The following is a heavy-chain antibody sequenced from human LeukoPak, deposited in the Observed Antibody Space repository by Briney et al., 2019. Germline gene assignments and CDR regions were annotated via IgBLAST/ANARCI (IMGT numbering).Heavy chain of an antibody. CDR1: GFTVSSNY. Sequence: GGSLRLSCAASGFTVSSNYMSWVRQAPGKGLEWVSVIYSGGSTYYADSVKGRFTISRHNSKNTLYLQMNSLRSEDTAVYYCARYGDYGSDAFDIWGQGTMVTVSS. D-gene: IGHD4-17*01. CDR2: IYSGGST. J-gene: IGHJ3*02. V-gene: IGHV3-53*04. CDR3: ARYGDYGSDAFDI.